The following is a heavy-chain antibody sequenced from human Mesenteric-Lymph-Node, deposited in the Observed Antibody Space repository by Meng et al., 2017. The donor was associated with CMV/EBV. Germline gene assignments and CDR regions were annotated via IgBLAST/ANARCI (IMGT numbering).Heavy chain of an antibody. CDR3: ARGASGTYRTPPGY. CDR1: GFTVSSNY. J-gene: IGHJ4*02. V-gene: IGHV3-66*02. CDR2: IYSGGST. D-gene: IGHD1-26*01. Sequence: GESLKISCAASGFTVSSNYMSWVRQAPGKGLEWVSVIYSGGSTYYADSVKGRFTISRDNSKNTLYLQMNSLRAEDTAVYYCARGASGTYRTPPGYWGQGTLVTVSS.